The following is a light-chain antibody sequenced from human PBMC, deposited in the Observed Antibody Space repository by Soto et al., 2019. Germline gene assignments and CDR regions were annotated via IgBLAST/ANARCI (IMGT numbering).Light chain of an antibody. CDR3: CSYAGGYVFEVI. CDR2: EVN. Sequence: QSVLTQPASLSGSPGQSITISCTGTSSDIGAYDYVSWFQQHPGKAPKLMISEVNNRPSGVSNRFSGSKSGNTASLTISGLQAEDEADYYCCSYAGGYVFEVIFGGGTQLTVL. V-gene: IGLV2-14*01. CDR1: SSDIGAYDY. J-gene: IGLJ2*01.